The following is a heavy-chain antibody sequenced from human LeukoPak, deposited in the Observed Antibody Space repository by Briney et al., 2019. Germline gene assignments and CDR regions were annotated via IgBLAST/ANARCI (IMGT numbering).Heavy chain of an antibody. CDR2: IYYSGST. Sequence: SETLSLTCTVSGGSISSYYWSWIRQPPVKGLEWIGYIYYSGSTNYNPSLKSRVTISVDTSKNQFSLKLSSVTAADTAVYYCGRDYYDSSGQYGMDVWGQGTTVTVSS. V-gene: IGHV4-59*01. CDR3: GRDYYDSSGQYGMDV. J-gene: IGHJ6*02. D-gene: IGHD3-22*01. CDR1: GGSISSYY.